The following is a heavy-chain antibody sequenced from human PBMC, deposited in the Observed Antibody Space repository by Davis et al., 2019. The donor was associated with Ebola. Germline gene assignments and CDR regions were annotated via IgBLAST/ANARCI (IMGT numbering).Heavy chain of an antibody. D-gene: IGHD3-10*01. CDR2: IWYDGSNK. Sequence: GESLKISCAASGFTFSSYGMHWVRQAPGKGLEWVAVIWYDGSNKYYADSVKGRFTISRDNAKNSLYLQMNSLRAEDTAVYYCAKSAKILWFRDLYWDYWGQGTLVTVSS. CDR1: GFTFSSYG. J-gene: IGHJ4*02. CDR3: AKSAKILWFRDLYWDY. V-gene: IGHV3-33*03.